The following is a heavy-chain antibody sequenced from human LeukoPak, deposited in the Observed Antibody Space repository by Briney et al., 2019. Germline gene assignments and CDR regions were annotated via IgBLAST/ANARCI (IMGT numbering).Heavy chain of an antibody. Sequence: QPGGSLRLSCTASEFTFKNYVMSWVRQAPGKGLEWVANIKEDGTETYYVDSVKGRFTISRDNAKNSLYLQMNSLRVEDTAVYYCAKEGRSLQTYWGQGTLVTVSS. V-gene: IGHV3-7*03. D-gene: IGHD5-24*01. J-gene: IGHJ4*02. CDR1: EFTFKNYV. CDR2: IKEDGTET. CDR3: AKEGRSLQTY.